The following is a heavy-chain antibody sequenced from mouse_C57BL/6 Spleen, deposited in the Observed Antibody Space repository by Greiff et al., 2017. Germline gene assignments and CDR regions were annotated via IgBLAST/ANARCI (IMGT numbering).Heavy chain of an antibody. CDR3: ARHRDDGSSSPFDY. Sequence: EVKLVESGGDLVKPGGSLKLSCAASGFTFSSYGMSWVRQTPDKRLEWVATISSGGSYTYYPDSVKGRFTISRDNAKNTLYLQMSSLKSEDTAMYYCARHRDDGSSSPFDYWGQGTTLTVSS. CDR2: ISSGGSYT. V-gene: IGHV5-6*01. D-gene: IGHD1-1*01. J-gene: IGHJ2*01. CDR1: GFTFSSYG.